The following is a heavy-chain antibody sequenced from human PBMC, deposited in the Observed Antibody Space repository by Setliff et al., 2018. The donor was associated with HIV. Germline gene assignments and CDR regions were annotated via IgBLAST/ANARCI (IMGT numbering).Heavy chain of an antibody. Sequence: PSGTLSLTCRVSGGLMSGYFWSWVRQPPGKGLEWVAYIYYTGNINQNPSLKSRVTISMDSSKRQFYLKLSSLTAADTAVYYCVRGRYCSGSNCPRLDNWGQGILVTVS. V-gene: IGHV4-59*01. J-gene: IGHJ4*02. CDR3: VRGRYCSGSNCPRLDN. D-gene: IGHD2-15*01. CDR1: GGLMSGYF. CDR2: IYYTGNI.